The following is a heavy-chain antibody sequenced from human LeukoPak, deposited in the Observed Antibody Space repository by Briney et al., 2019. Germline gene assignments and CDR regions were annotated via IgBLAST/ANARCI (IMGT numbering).Heavy chain of an antibody. J-gene: IGHJ4*02. CDR3: ARGNGYHLLDY. CDR2: ISYDGSNK. Sequence: QPGRSLRLSCAASGFTFSSYAMHWVRQAPGKGLEWVAVISYDGSNKYYADSVKGRFTISRDKSKNTLYLQMNSLRAEDTAVYYCARGNGYHLLDYWGQGTLVTVSS. CDR1: GFTFSSYA. D-gene: IGHD5-24*01. V-gene: IGHV3-30-3*01.